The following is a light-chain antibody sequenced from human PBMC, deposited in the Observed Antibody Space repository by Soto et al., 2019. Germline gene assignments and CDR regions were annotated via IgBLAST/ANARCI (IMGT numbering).Light chain of an antibody. J-gene: IGLJ1*01. CDR3: GTWDSSLSAGV. Sequence: HSVLTKPPSVSAVPGQKVTVSCSRSGSNIETNYVSWYRQLPGTAPQLLIYENTLRPSGIPDRFSGSKSGTSATLGITGLQTGDEADYYCGTWDSSLSAGVFGTGTKVTVL. CDR1: GSNIETNY. V-gene: IGLV1-51*02. CDR2: ENT.